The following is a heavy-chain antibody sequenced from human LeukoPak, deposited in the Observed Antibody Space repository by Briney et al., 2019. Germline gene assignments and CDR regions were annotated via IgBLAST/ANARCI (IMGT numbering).Heavy chain of an antibody. CDR3: ARDLDYGDYRGLDY. Sequence: GGSLRLSCAASGFTFSSYGMHWVRQAPGKGLEWVAFIRYDGSNKYYADSVKGRFTISRDNSKNTLYLQMNSLRAEDTAVYYCARDLDYGDYRGLDYWGQGTLVTVSS. V-gene: IGHV3-30*02. D-gene: IGHD4-17*01. CDR1: GFTFSSYG. J-gene: IGHJ4*02. CDR2: IRYDGSNK.